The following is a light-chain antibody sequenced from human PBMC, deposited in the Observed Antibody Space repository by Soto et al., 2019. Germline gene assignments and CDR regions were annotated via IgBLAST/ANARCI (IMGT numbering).Light chain of an antibody. CDR1: QSVSSN. J-gene: IGKJ1*01. CDR3: QQYNNWPQT. CDR2: GAS. Sequence: EIVMTQSPATLSVSPGETATLSCRASQSVSSNLAWYQQPPGQAPRLLIYGASTRATGIPARFSGSGSGTEFTLTISSLQSEDFAVYYCQQYNNWPQTFGQGTKVDIK. V-gene: IGKV3-15*01.